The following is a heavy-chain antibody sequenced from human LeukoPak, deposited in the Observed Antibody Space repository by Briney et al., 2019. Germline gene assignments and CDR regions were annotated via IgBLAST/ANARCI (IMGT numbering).Heavy chain of an antibody. CDR2: ISYDGSNN. D-gene: IGHD2-2*01. Sequence: TGGSLRLSCAASGFTFSNYAMHWVRQAPGKGLEWVAAISYDGSNNFYADSMKGRFTISRDNSKNTLYLQMNSLRAEDTAVYYCAKAQGSTRASDYWGQGTLVTVSS. CDR1: GFTFSNYA. J-gene: IGHJ4*02. CDR3: AKAQGSTRASDY. V-gene: IGHV3-30-3*01.